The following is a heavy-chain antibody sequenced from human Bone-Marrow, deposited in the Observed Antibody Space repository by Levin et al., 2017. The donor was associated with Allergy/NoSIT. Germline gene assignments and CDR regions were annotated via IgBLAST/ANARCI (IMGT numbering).Heavy chain of an antibody. V-gene: IGHV3-33*01. CDR1: GFTFSSYG. CDR3: ARDPDLWFGEEGNAFDI. Sequence: GGSLRLSCAASGFTFSSYGMHWVRQAPGRGLEWVAVIWYDGSNKYYADSVKGRFTISRDNSKNTLYLQMNSLRAEDTAVYYCARDPDLWFGEEGNAFDIWGQGTMVTVSS. D-gene: IGHD3-10*01. J-gene: IGHJ3*02. CDR2: IWYDGSNK.